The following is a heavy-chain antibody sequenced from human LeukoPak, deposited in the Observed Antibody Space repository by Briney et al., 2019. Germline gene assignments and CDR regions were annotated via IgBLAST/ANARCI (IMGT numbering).Heavy chain of an antibody. V-gene: IGHV1-69*01. D-gene: IGHD2-15*01. CDR3: ARDPEYYCSGGSCYSY. Sequence: SVKVSCKASGGTFSIYAISWVRQAPGQGLEWMGGIIPIFGTANYAQKFQGRVTITADEPTSTAYMEPSSLRSEDTAVYYCARDPEYYCSGGSCYSYWGQGTLVTVSS. CDR2: IIPIFGTA. CDR1: GGTFSIYA. J-gene: IGHJ4*02.